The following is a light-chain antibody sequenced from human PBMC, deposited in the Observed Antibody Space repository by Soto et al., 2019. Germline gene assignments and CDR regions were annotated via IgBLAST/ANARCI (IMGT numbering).Light chain of an antibody. J-gene: IGLJ2*01. Sequence: QPVLTQSPSASASLGASVKLTCTLSSGHSSYAIAWHQQQPEKGPRYLMKLNSDGSHSKGDGIPDRFSGPSSGAERYLIIASLQSEDEADYYCQTWGTGIRVFGGGTKLTVL. CDR2: LNSDGSH. CDR3: QTWGTGIRV. CDR1: SGHSSYA. V-gene: IGLV4-69*01.